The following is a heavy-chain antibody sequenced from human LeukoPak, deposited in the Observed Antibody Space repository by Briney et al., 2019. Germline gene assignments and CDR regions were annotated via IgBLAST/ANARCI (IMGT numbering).Heavy chain of an antibody. CDR3: ARGNKKYQLLEYYYYYYMDV. J-gene: IGHJ6*03. Sequence: ASVKVSCKASGYTFTGYYMHWVRQAPGQGLEWMGWINPNSGGTNYAQKFQGRATMTRDTSISTAYMELSRLRSDDTAVYYCARGNKKYQLLEYYYYYYMDVWGKGTTVTVSS. CDR2: INPNSGGT. D-gene: IGHD2-2*01. CDR1: GYTFTGYY. V-gene: IGHV1-2*02.